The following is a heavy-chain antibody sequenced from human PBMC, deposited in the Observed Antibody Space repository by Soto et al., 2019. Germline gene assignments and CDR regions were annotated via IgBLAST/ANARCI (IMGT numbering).Heavy chain of an antibody. V-gene: IGHV3-48*02. CDR3: VREDILGIRSFDY. J-gene: IGHJ4*02. CDR2: ISSGSKTI. Sequence: GALRLSCAASGFTFSGYSVNWVRQAPGKGLEWVSYISSGSKTIYYAESVKGRFTVSRDNARNSQYLQMNSLRDEDTAVYYCVREDILGIRSFDYWGQGTLVTVSS. CDR1: GFTFSGYS. D-gene: IGHD3-9*01.